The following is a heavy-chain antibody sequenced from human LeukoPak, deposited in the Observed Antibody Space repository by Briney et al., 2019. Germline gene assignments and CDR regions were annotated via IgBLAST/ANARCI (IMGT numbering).Heavy chain of an antibody. CDR3: AKGHLPGGYYYYGMDV. J-gene: IGHJ6*02. Sequence: GRSLRLSCAASGFTFDDYAMHWVRQAPGKGLEWVSGISWNSGSIGYADSVKGRFTISRDNAKNSLYLQMNSLRAEDTALYYCAKGHLPGGYYYYGMDVWGQGTTVTVSS. D-gene: IGHD3-10*01. CDR1: GFTFDDYA. CDR2: ISWNSGSI. V-gene: IGHV3-9*01.